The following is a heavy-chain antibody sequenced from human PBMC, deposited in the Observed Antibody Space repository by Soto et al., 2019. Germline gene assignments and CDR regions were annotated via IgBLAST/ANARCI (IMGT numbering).Heavy chain of an antibody. Sequence: SVKVSCKASGGTFSSYAISWVRQAPGQGLEWMGGIIPIFGTANYAQKFQGRVTITADKSTSTAYMELSSLRSEDTAVYYCASVYYDSSGYYSDFDYWGQGTLVTVSS. CDR1: GGTFSSYA. D-gene: IGHD3-22*01. J-gene: IGHJ4*02. CDR2: IIPIFGTA. V-gene: IGHV1-69*06. CDR3: ASVYYDSSGYYSDFDY.